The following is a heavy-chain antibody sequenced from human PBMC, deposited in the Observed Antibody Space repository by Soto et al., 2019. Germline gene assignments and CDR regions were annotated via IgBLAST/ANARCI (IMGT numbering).Heavy chain of an antibody. Sequence: QVQLVQSGAEVKKPGSSVKVSCKAYGGTFSSYAISWVRQAPGQGLEWMGGIIPIFGTANYAQKFQGRVTITADESTSTAYMELSSLRSEDTAVYYCARDAYDCTNGVCFWFDPWGQGTLVTVSS. J-gene: IGHJ5*02. D-gene: IGHD2-8*01. V-gene: IGHV1-69*01. CDR3: ARDAYDCTNGVCFWFDP. CDR2: IIPIFGTA. CDR1: GGTFSSYA.